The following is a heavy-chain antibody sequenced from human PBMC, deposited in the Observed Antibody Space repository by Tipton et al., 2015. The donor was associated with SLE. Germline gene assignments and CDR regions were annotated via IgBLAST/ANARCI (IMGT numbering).Heavy chain of an antibody. V-gene: IGHV4-59*01. CDR1: GGSISRDY. CDR3: ARAFRETRTYYYYYMDV. Sequence: TLSLTCTVSGGSISRDYWSWIRQPPGKGLEWIGYIYYTGSTNYNPSLKSRVTTSIDTSKNQFFLNLSSVTAADTAVYYCARAFRETRTYYYYYMDVWGKGTTVTVSS. CDR2: IYYTGST. J-gene: IGHJ6*03. D-gene: IGHD3-10*01.